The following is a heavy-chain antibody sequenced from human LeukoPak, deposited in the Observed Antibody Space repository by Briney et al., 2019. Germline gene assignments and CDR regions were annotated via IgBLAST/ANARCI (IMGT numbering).Heavy chain of an antibody. J-gene: IGHJ5*02. CDR2: LSWNSGNI. Sequence: PGRSLRLSCAASGFTFDDYAMHWVRQAPGKGLEWVSGLSWNSGNIGYADSVKGRFTISRDNAKNSLYLQMNSLRAEDTAVYYCARQTLPDYYGSGRWFDPWGQGTLVTVSS. CDR1: GFTFDDYA. V-gene: IGHV3-9*01. D-gene: IGHD3-10*01. CDR3: ARQTLPDYYGSGRWFDP.